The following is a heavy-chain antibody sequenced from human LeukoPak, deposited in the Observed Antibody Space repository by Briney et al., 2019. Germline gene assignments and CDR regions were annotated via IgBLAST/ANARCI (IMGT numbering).Heavy chain of an antibody. CDR3: ARGGAARLHFQI. D-gene: IGHD6-6*01. CDR1: GGSTSTYY. V-gene: IGHV4-59*01. J-gene: IGHJ1*01. Sequence: SETLSLTCTVSGGSTSTYYWNWIRQPPGKGLEWIGYIYHSGSTNYNPSLQSRVTISVDTSKNQFSLNLSSVTAADTAVYYCARGGAARLHFQIWGQGTLVTVSS. CDR2: IYHSGST.